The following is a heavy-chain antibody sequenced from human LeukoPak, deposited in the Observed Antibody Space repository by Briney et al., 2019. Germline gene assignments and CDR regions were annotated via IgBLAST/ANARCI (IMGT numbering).Heavy chain of an antibody. D-gene: IGHD6-13*01. V-gene: IGHV3-30*18. J-gene: IGHJ4*02. Sequence: GRSLRLSCAASGISFRSYGMHWVRQAPGKGLEWVAVIASDGRDKHYVDSVKGRFTISRENSKNTLYLQMNSLRAEDTAVYYCAKDGQIAAAAYYFDYWGQGTLVTVSS. CDR2: IASDGRDK. CDR3: AKDGQIAAAAYYFDY. CDR1: GISFRSYG.